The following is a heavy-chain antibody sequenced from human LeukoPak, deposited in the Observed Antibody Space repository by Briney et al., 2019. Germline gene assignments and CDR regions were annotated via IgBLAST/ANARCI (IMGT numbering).Heavy chain of an antibody. CDR1: EFSVGSNY. V-gene: IGHV3-7*01. J-gene: IGHJ3*02. CDR2: IKQDGSEK. CDR3: SSESLPAGIDAFDI. D-gene: IGHD2-2*01. Sequence: GGSLRLSCAASEFSVGSNYMTWVRQAPGKGLEWVANIKQDGSEKYYVDSVKGRFTISRDNAKNSLHLQMNSLRAEDTAVYYCSSESLPAGIDAFDIWGQGTMVTVSS.